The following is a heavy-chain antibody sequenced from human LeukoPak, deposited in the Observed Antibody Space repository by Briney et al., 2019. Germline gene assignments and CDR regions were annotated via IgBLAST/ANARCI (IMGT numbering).Heavy chain of an antibody. Sequence: GASVKVSCKASGYTFTNYGISWERQAPGQGLEWMGWISAYNDNTNYAQKFQGRVTMTTDTSTSTAYMELRSLRSDDTAVYYCARDRSSSWYWGQGTLVSVSS. CDR1: GYTFTNYG. V-gene: IGHV1-18*01. J-gene: IGHJ4*02. CDR3: ARDRSSSWY. CDR2: ISAYNDNT. D-gene: IGHD6-13*01.